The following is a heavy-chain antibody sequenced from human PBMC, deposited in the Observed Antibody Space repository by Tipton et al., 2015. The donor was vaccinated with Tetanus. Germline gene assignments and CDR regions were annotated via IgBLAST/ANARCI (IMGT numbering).Heavy chain of an antibody. V-gene: IGHV3-33*01. D-gene: IGHD2-15*01. CDR2: SWYDGTDK. CDR3: AREADCSGGSCFSGDFDT. Sequence: SLRLSCAASGFTFSSYGIHWVRQAPGKGLEWLAVSWYDGTDKYYADSVKGRFTISRDNSKNTLYLQTNSLRAEDTALYYCAREADCSGGSCFSGDFDTWGQGTQVTVSS. J-gene: IGHJ4*02. CDR1: GFTFSSYG.